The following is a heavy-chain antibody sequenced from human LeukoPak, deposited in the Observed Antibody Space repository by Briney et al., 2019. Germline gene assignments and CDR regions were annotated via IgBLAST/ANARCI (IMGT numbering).Heavy chain of an antibody. CDR2: ISGSGGST. J-gene: IGHJ6*03. D-gene: IGHD1-26*01. V-gene: IGHV3-23*01. CDR3: ARVIVFRGYMDV. CDR1: GFTFSSYA. Sequence: GGSLRLSCAASGFTFSSYAMSWVRQAPGKGLEWVSAISGSGGSTYYADSVKGRFTISRDNSKNTLYPQMNSLRAEDTAVYYCARVIVFRGYMDVWGKGTTVTVSS.